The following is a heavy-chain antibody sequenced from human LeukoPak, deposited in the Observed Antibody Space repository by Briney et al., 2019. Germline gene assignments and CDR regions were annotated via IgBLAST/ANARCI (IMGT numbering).Heavy chain of an antibody. Sequence: SVKVSCKASGGTFSGYAISWVRQAPGQGLEWMGGIIPIFGTANYAQKFQGRVTITADESTSTAYMELSSLRSEDTAVYYCATCARNFYCYRFDYWGQGTLVTVSS. CDR2: IIPIFGTA. CDR3: ATCARNFYCYRFDY. V-gene: IGHV1-69*13. D-gene: IGHD2-2*02. J-gene: IGHJ4*02. CDR1: GGTFSGYA.